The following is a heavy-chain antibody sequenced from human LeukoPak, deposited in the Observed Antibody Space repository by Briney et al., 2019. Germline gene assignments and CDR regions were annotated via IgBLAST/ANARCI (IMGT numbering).Heavy chain of an antibody. CDR1: GYTFTSYA. J-gene: IGHJ3*02. CDR2: ISAYNGNT. CDR3: AKDVLRFLEWFHDAFDI. V-gene: IGHV1-18*01. Sequence: ASVKVSCEASGYTFTSYAMNWVRQAPGQGLEWMGWISAYNGNTNYAQKLQGRVTMTTDTSTSTAYMELRSLRSDDTAVYYCAKDVLRFLEWFHDAFDIWGQGTMVTVSS. D-gene: IGHD3-3*01.